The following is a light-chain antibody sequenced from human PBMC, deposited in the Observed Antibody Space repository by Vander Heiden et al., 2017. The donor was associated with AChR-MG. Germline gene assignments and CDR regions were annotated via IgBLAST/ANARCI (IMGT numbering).Light chain of an antibody. CDR2: GAS. CDR1: QSISTY. J-gene: IGKJ1*01. CDR3: QQSYGTPRT. V-gene: IGKV1-39*01. Sequence: DIQMTQSPSSLSASIGDRVTITCRASQSISTYLNWYQQKPGKAPKVLIYGASSLQSGVPSRFSGSGSGTDFILTIIRLQPEDFATYYCQQSYGTPRTFGQGTKVEVK.